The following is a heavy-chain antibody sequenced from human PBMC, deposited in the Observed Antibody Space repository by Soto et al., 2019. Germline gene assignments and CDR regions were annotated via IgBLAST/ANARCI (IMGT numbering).Heavy chain of an antibody. D-gene: IGHD3-22*01. CDR3: ARVGVYDSSGYYKYYFDY. Sequence: SETLSLTCTVSGGSISSGDYYWSWIRQPPGKGLEWIGYIYYSGSTYYNPSLKSRVTISVDTSKNQFSLKLSSVTAADTAVYYCARVGVYDSSGYYKYYFDYWGQGTLVTVSS. CDR1: GGSISSGDYY. V-gene: IGHV4-30-4*01. J-gene: IGHJ4*02. CDR2: IYYSGST.